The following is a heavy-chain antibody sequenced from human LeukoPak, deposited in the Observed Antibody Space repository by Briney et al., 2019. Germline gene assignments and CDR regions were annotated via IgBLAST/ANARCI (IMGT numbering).Heavy chain of an antibody. CDR3: ARAGGPIVATIGWGYYYYGMDV. CDR2: ISSSSSYI. CDR1: GFTFSSYS. V-gene: IGHV3-21*01. D-gene: IGHD5-12*01. J-gene: IGHJ6*02. Sequence: GGSLRLSCAASGFTFSSYSMNWVRQAPGKGLEWVSSISSSSSYIYYADAVKGRFTISRDNAKNSLYLQMNSLRAEDTAVYYCARAGGPIVATIGWGYYYYGMDVWGQGTTVTVSS.